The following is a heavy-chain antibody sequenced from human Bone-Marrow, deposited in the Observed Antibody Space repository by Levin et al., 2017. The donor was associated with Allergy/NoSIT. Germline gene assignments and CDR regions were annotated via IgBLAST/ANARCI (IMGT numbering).Heavy chain of an antibody. J-gene: IGHJ6*03. CDR3: ARGRADEFWGGSYEPDYYYYYMDV. V-gene: IGHV4-34*01. CDR2: INHRGST. Sequence: SETLSLTCAVHGGSFSGYYWSWVRQPPGKGLEWIGEINHRGSTKSNPSLKSRVTISLDTSKTQYSLKLSSVTAAETAVYYCARGRADEFWGGSYEPDYYYYYMDVWGKGTTVTVSS. D-gene: IGHD3-3*01. CDR1: GGSFSGYY.